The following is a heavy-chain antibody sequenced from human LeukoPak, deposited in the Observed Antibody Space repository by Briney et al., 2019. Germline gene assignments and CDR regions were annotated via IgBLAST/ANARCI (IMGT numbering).Heavy chain of an antibody. CDR3: ARYCGGDCYAAFDI. V-gene: IGHV4-59*01. Sequence: SETLSLTCSVSGGSISSYYWSWIRQPPGKGLEWIGYIYYSGSTNYNPSLKSRVTISVDTSKNQFSLKLSSVTAADTAVYYCARYCGGDCYAAFDIWGQGTMVTVSS. J-gene: IGHJ3*02. CDR2: IYYSGST. D-gene: IGHD2-21*02. CDR1: GGSISSYY.